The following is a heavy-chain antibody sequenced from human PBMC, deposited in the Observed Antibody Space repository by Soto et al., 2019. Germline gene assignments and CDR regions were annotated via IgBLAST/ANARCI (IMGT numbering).Heavy chain of an antibody. J-gene: IGHJ4*02. CDR1: GGTFSSYT. D-gene: IGHD4-17*01. CDR2: IIPILGIA. Sequence: QVQLVQSGAEVKKPGSSVKVSCKASGGTFSSYTISWVRQAPGQGLEWMGRIIPILGIANYAQKFQGRVTITADKSTSTAYMELSSLRSEDTAVYYCAREDGDFKFDYWGQGTLFTVSS. V-gene: IGHV1-69*08. CDR3: AREDGDFKFDY.